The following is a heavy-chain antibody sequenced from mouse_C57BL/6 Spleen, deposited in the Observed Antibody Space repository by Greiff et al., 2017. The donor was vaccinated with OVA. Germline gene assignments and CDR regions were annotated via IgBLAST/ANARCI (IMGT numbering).Heavy chain of an antibody. D-gene: IGHD2-1*01. CDR3: ARGDYGNLAWFAY. V-gene: IGHV1-42*01. CDR1: GYSFTGYY. J-gene: IGHJ3*01. Sequence: VQLQQSGPELVKPGASVKISCKASGYSFTGYYMNWVKQSPEKSLEWIGEINPSTGGTTYNQKFKAKATLTVDKSSSTAYMQLKSLTSEDSAVYYCARGDYGNLAWFAYWGQGTLVTVSA. CDR2: INPSTGGT.